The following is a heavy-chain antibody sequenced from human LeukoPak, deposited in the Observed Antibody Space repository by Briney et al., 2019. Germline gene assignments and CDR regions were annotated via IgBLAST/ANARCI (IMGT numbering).Heavy chain of an antibody. CDR2: ILYSGTT. D-gene: IGHD5-12*01. Sequence: GSLRLSCAASGFTFSNAWMSWVRQAPGKGLEWIGYILYSGTTNSNPSLKSRVTISVDTSKNQISLKLSSVTAADTAVYYCARMGGYSGYATHWGQGTLVTVSS. CDR3: ARMGGYSGYATH. CDR1: GFTFSNAW. J-gene: IGHJ4*02. V-gene: IGHV4-59*08.